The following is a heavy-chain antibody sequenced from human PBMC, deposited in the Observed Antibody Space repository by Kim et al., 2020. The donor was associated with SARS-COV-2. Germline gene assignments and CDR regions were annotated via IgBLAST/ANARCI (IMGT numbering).Heavy chain of an antibody. V-gene: IGHV4-39*01. D-gene: IGHD6-13*01. J-gene: IGHJ4*02. CDR3: TRHLSGSSWFDY. Sequence: TYYNPYLKSRVTLSVETSKNQFSLTLSSVTAADTAVFYCTRHLSGSSWFDYWGQGTLVTVSS. CDR2: T.